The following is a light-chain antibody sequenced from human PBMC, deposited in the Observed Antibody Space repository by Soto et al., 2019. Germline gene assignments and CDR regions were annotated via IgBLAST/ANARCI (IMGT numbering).Light chain of an antibody. Sequence: DIVMTQSPDSLAVSLGERATINCESSQSVLYSSNNKNYLAWYQQKPGQPPKLLIYWASTRESGVPDRFSGSGSGTDFTLTISSLQAEDVAVYYCQQYYSTPQTFGHGTKVEIK. CDR2: WAS. J-gene: IGKJ1*01. CDR1: QSVLYSSNNKNY. CDR3: QQYYSTPQT. V-gene: IGKV4-1*01.